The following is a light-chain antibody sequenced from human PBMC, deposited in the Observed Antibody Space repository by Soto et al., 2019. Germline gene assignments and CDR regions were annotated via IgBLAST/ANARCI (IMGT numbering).Light chain of an antibody. Sequence: QSALTQPASVSGSPGQSITISCTGSSSDVGGYHYVSWYQQYQGEAPKLVISEVSNRPSGVSNRFSGSKSGNTASLTISGLQAEDEADYYCCSYTSSTTPLFGGGTKLTVL. CDR3: CSYTSSTTPL. CDR1: SSDVGGYHY. V-gene: IGLV2-14*01. J-gene: IGLJ2*01. CDR2: EVS.